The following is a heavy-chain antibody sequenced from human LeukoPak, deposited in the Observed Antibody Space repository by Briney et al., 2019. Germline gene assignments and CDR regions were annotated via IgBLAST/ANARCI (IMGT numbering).Heavy chain of an antibody. CDR1: GFLFSTFE. CDR3: ARKRGYSDAIDI. Sequence: GGSLRLSCAASGFLFSTFEMHWVRQAPGKGLDWVAYISSNSATMWYADSVKGRFTISRDDAKDSLFLQMDSLRAEDSAVYYCARKRGYSDAIDIWGQGTMVTVSS. J-gene: IGHJ3*02. D-gene: IGHD5-18*01. CDR2: ISSNSATM. V-gene: IGHV3-48*03.